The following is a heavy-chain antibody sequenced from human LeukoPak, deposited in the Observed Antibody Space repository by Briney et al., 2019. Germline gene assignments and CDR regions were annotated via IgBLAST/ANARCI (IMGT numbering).Heavy chain of an antibody. Sequence: GGSQRLSCAASGFTFSSYSMNWVRQAPGKGLEWVSSISSSSSYIYYADSVKGRFTISRDNAKNSLYLQMNSLRAEDTAVYYCARDSRSSSWEFDYWGQGTLVTVSS. CDR1: GFTFSSYS. J-gene: IGHJ4*02. D-gene: IGHD6-13*01. CDR2: ISSSSSYI. V-gene: IGHV3-21*01. CDR3: ARDSRSSSWEFDY.